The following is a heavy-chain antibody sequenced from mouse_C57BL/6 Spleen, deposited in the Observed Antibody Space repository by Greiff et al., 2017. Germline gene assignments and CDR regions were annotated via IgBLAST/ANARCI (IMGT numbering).Heavy chain of an antibody. CDR1: GYAFSSSW. V-gene: IGHV1-82*01. D-gene: IGHD1-1*01. CDR3: AGGTTVGGY. J-gene: IGHJ2*01. Sequence: QVQLQQPGPELVKPGASVKISCKASGYAFSSSWMNWVKQRPGQGLEWIGRIYPGDGDTNYNGKFKGKATLTADKSSSTAYMQLSSLTSEDSAVYFCAGGTTVGGYWGQGNPHTVSS. CDR2: IYPGDGDT.